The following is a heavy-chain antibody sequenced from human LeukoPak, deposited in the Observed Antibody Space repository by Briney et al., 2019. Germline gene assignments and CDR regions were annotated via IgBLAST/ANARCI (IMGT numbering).Heavy chain of an antibody. V-gene: IGHV4-59*01. CDR1: GGSTSSYY. CDR3: ARGGSSWPYYYYYYMDV. D-gene: IGHD6-13*01. Sequence: SETLSLTCTVSGGSTSSYYWSWIRQPPGKGLEWIGYIYYSGSTNYNPSLKGRVTISVDTSKNQFSLKLSSVTAADTAVYYCARGGSSWPYYYYYYMDVWGKGTTVTVSS. CDR2: IYYSGST. J-gene: IGHJ6*03.